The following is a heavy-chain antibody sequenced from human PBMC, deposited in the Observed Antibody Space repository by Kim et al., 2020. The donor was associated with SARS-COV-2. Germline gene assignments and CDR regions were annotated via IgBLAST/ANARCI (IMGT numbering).Heavy chain of an antibody. D-gene: IGHD4-17*01. V-gene: IGHV4-59*13. CDR2: IYYSGST. CDR3: ARVDYGEKGAEPYYSGLD. J-gene: IGHJ6*01. CDR1: GGSISSYY. Sequence: SETLSLTCTVSGGSISSYYWSWIRQPPGKGLEWIGYIYYSGSTNYNPSLRSRLTISLARSKNKFSLNRSSVTAADPAGINFARVDYGEKGAEPYYSGLD.